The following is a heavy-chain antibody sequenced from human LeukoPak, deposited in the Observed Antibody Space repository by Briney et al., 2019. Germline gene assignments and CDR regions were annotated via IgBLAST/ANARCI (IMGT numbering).Heavy chain of an antibody. CDR2: IYSGGST. Sequence: GGSLRLSCAASGFTVSSNYMSWVRQAPGKRLEWVSVIYSGGSTYYADSVKGRFTISRDNSKNTLYLQMNSLRAEDTAVYYCAGALPRMYYFDYWGQGTLVTVSS. CDR1: GFTVSSNY. J-gene: IGHJ4*02. V-gene: IGHV3-66*02. CDR3: AGALPRMYYFDY.